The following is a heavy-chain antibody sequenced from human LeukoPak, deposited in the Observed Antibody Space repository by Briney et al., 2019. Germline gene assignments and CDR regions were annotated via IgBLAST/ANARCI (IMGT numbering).Heavy chain of an antibody. J-gene: IGHJ4*02. Sequence: SETLSLTCTVSGGSIRSYYWSWIRQPAGKGLEWIGRIYTSGSTNYNPSPKSRVTMSVDTSKNQFSLKLSSVTAADTAMYYCASAYSGYNFDYWGQGTLVTVSS. CDR2: IYTSGST. V-gene: IGHV4-4*07. CDR3: ASAYSGYNFDY. CDR1: GGSIRSYY. D-gene: IGHD5-12*01.